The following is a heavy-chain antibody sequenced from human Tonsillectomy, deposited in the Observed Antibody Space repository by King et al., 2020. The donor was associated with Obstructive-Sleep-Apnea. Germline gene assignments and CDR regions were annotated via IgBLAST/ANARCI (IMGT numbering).Heavy chain of an antibody. CDR2: ISPSDAYP. CDR1: GYSYTSYW. V-gene: IGHV5-10-1*03. D-gene: IGHD4-17*01. Sequence: QLVQSGAEVKKPGESLRISCKGSGYSYTSYWISWVRQMPGKGLEWMGRISPSDAYPNYSPSFPGHVTISSDKSISTAYLQWSSLKASDTAMYYCATTTYYGDYAADYWGQGTLVTVSS. CDR3: ATTTYYGDYAADY. J-gene: IGHJ4*02.